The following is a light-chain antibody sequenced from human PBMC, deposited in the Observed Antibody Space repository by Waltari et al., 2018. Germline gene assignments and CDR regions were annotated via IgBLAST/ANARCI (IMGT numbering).Light chain of an antibody. V-gene: IGKV3-20*01. CDR3: QHYVRLPAT. CDR2: GAS. CDR1: QSVSRA. J-gene: IGKJ1*01. Sequence: EIVLTQSPGTLSLSPGARVTLSCRASQSVSRALAWYQQKPGQAPRLLMYGASSRATGISDRFSGSGSGTDFSLTISRLDPEDFAVYYCQHYVRLPATFGQGTKVEIK.